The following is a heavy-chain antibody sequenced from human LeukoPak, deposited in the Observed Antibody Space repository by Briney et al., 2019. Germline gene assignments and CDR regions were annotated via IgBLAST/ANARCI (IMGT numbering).Heavy chain of an antibody. J-gene: IGHJ4*02. CDR1: GFTFSSYS. CDR3: ASRGSYRFDY. CDR2: ITASGTAM. Sequence: LSGGSLRLSCAASGFTFSSYSMNWVRQAPGKGLEWVSHITASGTAMFYADSVKGRFTISRDNAKNSLYLQMNSLRDEDTAVYYCASRGSYRFDYWGQGTLVTVSS. V-gene: IGHV3-48*02. D-gene: IGHD1-26*01.